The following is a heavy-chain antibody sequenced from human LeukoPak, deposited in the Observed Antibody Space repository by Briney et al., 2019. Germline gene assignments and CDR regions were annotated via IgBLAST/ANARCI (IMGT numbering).Heavy chain of an antibody. V-gene: IGHV4-59*01. CDR1: GGSISSYY. Sequence: SETLSLTCTVSGGSISSYYWSWIRPPPGKGLEWVGYIYYSGSTNYNPSLKSRVTISVDTSKNQFSLKLSSVTAADTAVYYCARVSSAWAYYFDYWGQGTLVTVSS. CDR2: IYYSGST. CDR3: ARVSSAWAYYFDY. J-gene: IGHJ4*02. D-gene: IGHD3-22*01.